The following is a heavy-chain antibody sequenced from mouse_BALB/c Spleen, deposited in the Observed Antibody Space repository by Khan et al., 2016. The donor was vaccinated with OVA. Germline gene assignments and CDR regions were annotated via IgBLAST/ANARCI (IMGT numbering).Heavy chain of an antibody. CDR2: IEPANGNT. J-gene: IGHJ1*01. CDR1: DFNIKDNY. Sequence: VQLKQSGAELVKPGASVKLSCTASDFNIKDNYIHWVKQRPEQGLEWIGRIEPANGNTKYDPTFQGKATITADTSSNTAYLQVSSLTSEDSAVYYGGHRSYDPRNFDVWGAGTTVTGPS. D-gene: IGHD2-3*01. V-gene: IGHV14-3*02. CDR3: GHRSYDPRNFDV.